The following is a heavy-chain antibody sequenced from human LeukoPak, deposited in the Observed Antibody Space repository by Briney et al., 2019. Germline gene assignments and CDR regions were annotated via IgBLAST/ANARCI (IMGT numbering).Heavy chain of an antibody. D-gene: IGHD7-27*01. Sequence: ASVKVSCKALGCTFTDHYFHWLRQAPGQGIEWMGWIHPGRGDTNIAQKFQGRVSLTRDMSISTAYMELSRLTSDDTAVYYCARDHNWGPDYWAQGTLVSVSS. CDR1: GCTFTDHY. CDR2: IHPGRGDT. J-gene: IGHJ4*02. V-gene: IGHV1-2*02. CDR3: ARDHNWGPDY.